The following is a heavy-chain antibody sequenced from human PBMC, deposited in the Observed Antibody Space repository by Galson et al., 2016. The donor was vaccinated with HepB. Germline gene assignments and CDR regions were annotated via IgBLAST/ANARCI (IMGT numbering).Heavy chain of an antibody. V-gene: IGHV1-24*01. CDR2: FDCDDGET. J-gene: IGHJ6*04. Sequence: SVKVSCKVSDYSLTELCMHWVRQAPGRGLEWMGGFDCDDGETIYAEKFQGRFIMTEDRSTDTAFMELSRLTPDDTAVYYWATGTDFGGTRFFYGMEAWGEGTSVTVSS. CDR3: ATGTDFGGTRFFYGMEA. D-gene: IGHD3-16*01. CDR1: DYSLTELC.